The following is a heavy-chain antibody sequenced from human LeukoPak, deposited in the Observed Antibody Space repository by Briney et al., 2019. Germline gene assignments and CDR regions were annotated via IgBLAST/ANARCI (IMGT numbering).Heavy chain of an antibody. J-gene: IGHJ4*02. V-gene: IGHV3-7*01. CDR2: INQDGSQK. D-gene: IGHD1-26*01. Sequence: GGSLRLSCAASGFTFSTYWMSWVRQAPGKGLEWVAIINQDGSQKYYVDSVKGRFTISRDNAKNSLYLQMDSLRVEDTAVYHCAKDVAWGRIDLWDQGTLATVSS. CDR3: AKDVAWGRIDL. CDR1: GFTFSTYW.